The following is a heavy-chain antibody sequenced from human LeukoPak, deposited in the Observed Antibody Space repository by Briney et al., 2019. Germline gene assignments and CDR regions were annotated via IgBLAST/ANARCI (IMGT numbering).Heavy chain of an antibody. D-gene: IGHD3-22*01. V-gene: IGHV3-53*01. CDR3: TKGDITMIPD. Sequence: PGGSLRLSCAASGFTVSNNCMSWVRQAPGKGLEWVSIIYSGGTTYYADSVKGRFTISRDNSKNTLFLQMNSLRAEDTAVYYCTKGDITMIPDWGQGTLVTVSS. J-gene: IGHJ4*02. CDR1: GFTVSNNC. CDR2: IYSGGTT.